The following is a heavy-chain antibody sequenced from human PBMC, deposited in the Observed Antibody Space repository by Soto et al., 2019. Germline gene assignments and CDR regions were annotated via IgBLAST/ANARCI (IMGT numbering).Heavy chain of an antibody. D-gene: IGHD2-15*01. CDR3: AREPVVVVAATPVYYYGMDV. V-gene: IGHV4-61*01. Sequence: QVQLQESGPGLVKPSETLSLTCTVSGGSVSSGSYYWSWIRQPPGKGLEWIGYIYYSGSTNYNPYLKSRVTISVDTSKNQFSLKLSSVTAADTAVYYCAREPVVVVAATPVYYYGMDVWGQGTTVTVSS. CDR2: IYYSGST. J-gene: IGHJ6*02. CDR1: GGSVSSGSYY.